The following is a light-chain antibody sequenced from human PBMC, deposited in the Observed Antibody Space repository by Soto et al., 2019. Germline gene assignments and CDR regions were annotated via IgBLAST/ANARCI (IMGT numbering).Light chain of an antibody. J-gene: IGKJ4*01. CDR2: RSS. Sequence: DIQMTQSPSSLSVSIGDRVIITCRARQSISTSLNWYQYKPGKAPRLVIFRSSTLQSGVPSRFSGRGSGTDFTLTISSLQPEDVATYFCQQTFSPYVSFGGGTRVEI. V-gene: IGKV1-39*01. CDR3: QQTFSPYVS. CDR1: QSISTS.